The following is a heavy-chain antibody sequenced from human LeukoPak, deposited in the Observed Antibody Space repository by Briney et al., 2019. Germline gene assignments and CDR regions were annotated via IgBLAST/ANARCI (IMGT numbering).Heavy chain of an antibody. Sequence: SETLSLTCTLSGYSISSGYYWGWIRQPPGKGLEWIGSIYHSGSTYYNPSLKSRVAISVDTSKNQFSLKLSSVTAADTAVYYCARDGYDFWSGYRPSYYFDYWGQGTLVTVSS. CDR1: GYSISSGYY. V-gene: IGHV4-38-2*02. CDR2: IYHSGST. CDR3: ARDGYDFWSGYRPSYYFDY. J-gene: IGHJ4*02. D-gene: IGHD3-3*01.